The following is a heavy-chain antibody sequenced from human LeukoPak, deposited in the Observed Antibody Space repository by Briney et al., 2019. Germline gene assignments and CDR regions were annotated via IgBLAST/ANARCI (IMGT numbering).Heavy chain of an antibody. CDR3: AREGIRGYSYGFSWFDP. D-gene: IGHD5-18*01. CDR2: INHSGST. J-gene: IGHJ5*02. V-gene: IGHV4-34*01. Sequence: PSETLSLTCAVYGGSFSGYYWSWIRQPPGKGLEWIGEINHSGSTNYNPSLKSRVTISVDTSKNQFSLKLSSVTAADTAVYYCAREGIRGYSYGFSWFDPWGQGTLVTVSS. CDR1: GGSFSGYY.